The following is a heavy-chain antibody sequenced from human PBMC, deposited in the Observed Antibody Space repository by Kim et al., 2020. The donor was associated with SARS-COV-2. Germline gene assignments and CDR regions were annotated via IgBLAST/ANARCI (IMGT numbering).Heavy chain of an antibody. D-gene: IGHD3-22*01. Sequence: RFTISRDNSKNTLYLQMNSLRAEDTAVYYCARVEASWYYYDSSGYSAFDIWGQGTMVTVSS. CDR3: ARVEASWYYYDSSGYSAFDI. J-gene: IGHJ3*02. V-gene: IGHV3-30*07.